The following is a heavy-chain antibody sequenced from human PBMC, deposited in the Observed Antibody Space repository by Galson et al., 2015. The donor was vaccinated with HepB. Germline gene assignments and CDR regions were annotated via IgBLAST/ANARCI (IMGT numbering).Heavy chain of an antibody. CDR2: VIPIFGTA. CDR3: ARAETGYCSSTSCYKWFDP. CDR1: GGTFSSYA. V-gene: IGHV1-69*13. D-gene: IGHD2-2*02. J-gene: IGHJ5*02. Sequence: SVKVSCKASGGTFSSYAISWVRQAPGQGLEWMGGVIPIFGTANYAQKFQGRVTITADESTSTAYMELSNLRSEDTAVYYCARAETGYCSSTSCYKWFDPWGQGTLVTVSS.